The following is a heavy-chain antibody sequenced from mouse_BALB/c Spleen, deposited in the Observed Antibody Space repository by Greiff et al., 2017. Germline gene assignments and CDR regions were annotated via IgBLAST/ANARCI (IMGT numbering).Heavy chain of an antibody. Sequence: QVQLQQPGAELVKPGASVKMSCKASGYTFTRYNMHWVKQTPGQGLEWIGAIYPGNGDTSYNQKFKGKATLTADKSSSTAYMQLSSLTSEDSAVYYCARENFAYWGQGTLVTVSA. J-gene: IGHJ3*01. CDR1: GYTFTRYN. V-gene: IGHV1-12*01. CDR3: ARENFAY. CDR2: IYPGNGDT.